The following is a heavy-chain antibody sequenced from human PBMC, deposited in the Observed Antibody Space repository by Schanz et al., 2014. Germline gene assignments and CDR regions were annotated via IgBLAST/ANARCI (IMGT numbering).Heavy chain of an antibody. J-gene: IGHJ3*02. CDR3: AKGRFGELSAFDI. CDR1: GFMFSSYA. CDR2: ISGSGGST. D-gene: IGHD3-10*01. Sequence: EVQLVESGGGLVKPGRSLRLSCAASGFMFSSYAMSWVRQAPGKGLEWVSAISGSGGSTYYADSVKGRFTISRDNSKNTLYLQMNSLRAEDTAVYYCAKGRFGELSAFDIWGQGTMVTVSS. V-gene: IGHV3-23*04.